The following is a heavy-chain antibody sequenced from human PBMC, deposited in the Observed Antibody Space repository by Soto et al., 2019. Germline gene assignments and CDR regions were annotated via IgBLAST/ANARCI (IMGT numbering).Heavy chain of an antibody. V-gene: IGHV6-1*01. J-gene: IGHJ6*03. D-gene: IGHD2-15*01. CDR2: TYYRSKWYN. CDR3: GRPAAYYYLYLEV. CDR1: VGKVCRTRGS. Sequence: SQALPRTYASPVGKVCRTRGSSNWLKQTPSRGLEWLGRTYYRSKWYNDYAVSVKSRITINPDTSKNQFSLQLNSVTPEDTAVYSCGRPAAYYYLYLEVSGKGPTVTV.